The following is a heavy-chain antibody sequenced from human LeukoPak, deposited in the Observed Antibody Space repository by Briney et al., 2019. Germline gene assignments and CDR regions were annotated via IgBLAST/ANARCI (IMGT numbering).Heavy chain of an antibody. V-gene: IGHV4-39*01. Sequence: SETLSLTCTVSGGSISSSSYYWGWIRQPPGKGLEWIGSIYYSGSTYYNPSLKSRVTISVDTSKNQFSLKLSSVTAADTAVYYCARHSRERGFSDYWGQGTLVTVSS. D-gene: IGHD3-10*01. CDR1: GGSISSSSYY. J-gene: IGHJ4*02. CDR3: ARHSRERGFSDY. CDR2: IYYSGST.